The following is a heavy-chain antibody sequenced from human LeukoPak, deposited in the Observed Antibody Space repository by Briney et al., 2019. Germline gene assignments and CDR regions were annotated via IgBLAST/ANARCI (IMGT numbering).Heavy chain of an antibody. CDR1: GCTFSSYA. D-gene: IGHD5-18*01. V-gene: IGHV1-69*05. Sequence: GAAVKVSCKASGCTFSSYAISWLRQPPAQGLEWMGRIIPIFGTANYARKFQGRVTITTDESTSTAYMELSSLRSEDTAVYYCARVSWDTAMAVTDYWGQGTLVTVSS. CDR2: IIPIFGTA. CDR3: ARVSWDTAMAVTDY. J-gene: IGHJ4*02.